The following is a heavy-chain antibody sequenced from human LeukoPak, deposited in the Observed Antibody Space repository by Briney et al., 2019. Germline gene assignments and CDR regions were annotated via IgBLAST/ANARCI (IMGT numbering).Heavy chain of an antibody. CDR3: ARGWSSGWYRLWGFDY. CDR1: VGSFIGDY. CDR2: INQSVST. J-gene: IGHJ4*02. V-gene: IGHV4-34*01. D-gene: IGHD6-19*01. Sequence: PSEALSLTSAVYVGSFIGDYWSGSRHPPGKGLWRRCEINQSVSTNHNPQLTSRVTISVDTSKHQSSLKLSSVTAADTAVYYCARGWSSGWYRLWGFDYWGQGTLATVSS.